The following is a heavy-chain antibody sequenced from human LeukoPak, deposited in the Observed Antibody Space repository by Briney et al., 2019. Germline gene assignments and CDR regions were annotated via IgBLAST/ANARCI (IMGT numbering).Heavy chain of an antibody. CDR1: GFTFSSYG. CDR3: ARDPSSGWSGSCDY. J-gene: IGHJ4*02. Sequence: GGSLRLSCAASGFTFSSYGMHWVRQAPGKGLEWVALIWYDGSNKYYADSVKGRFTISRDNSKNTLYLQMNSLRAEDTAVYYCARDPSSGWSGSCDYWGQGTLVTVSS. CDR2: IWYDGSNK. D-gene: IGHD6-19*01. V-gene: IGHV3-33*01.